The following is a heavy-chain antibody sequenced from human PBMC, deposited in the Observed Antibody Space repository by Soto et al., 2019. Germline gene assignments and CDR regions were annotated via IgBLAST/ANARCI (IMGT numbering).Heavy chain of an antibody. V-gene: IGHV3-66*04. Sequence: GGSQRLSCAASGFTVRSNYMSWVRQAPGKGLEWVSVIDSGGTTYYAASVQGRFTISRDTSKNTLFLQMNSLRAEDPAVYFCAKPYGGKSGVFGYWGQGTLVTVSS. J-gene: IGHJ4*02. CDR2: IDSGGTT. D-gene: IGHD2-21*01. CDR3: AKPYGGKSGVFGY. CDR1: GFTVRSNY.